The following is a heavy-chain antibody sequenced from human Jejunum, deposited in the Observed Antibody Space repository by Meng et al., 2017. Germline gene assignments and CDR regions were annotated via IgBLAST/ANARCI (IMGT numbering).Heavy chain of an antibody. J-gene: IGHJ4*02. Sequence: GGSLRLSCAASGFTFTNYVMSWVRQAPGKGLEWVSGISPGGGSTYYADSVKGRFTISRDNSKNILYLQMNSLRAEDTAVYYCAKDRSLGYWGQGTRVTGAS. CDR1: GFTFTNYV. V-gene: IGHV3-23*01. D-gene: IGHD3-16*01. CDR3: AKDRSLGY. CDR2: ISPGGGST.